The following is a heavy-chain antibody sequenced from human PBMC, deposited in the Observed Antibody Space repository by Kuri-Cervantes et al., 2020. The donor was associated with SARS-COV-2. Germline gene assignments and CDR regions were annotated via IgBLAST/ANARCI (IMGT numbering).Heavy chain of an antibody. J-gene: IGHJ6*03. CDR3: ARGNYDSSGYYQRTYYYYYYMDV. V-gene: IGHV3-21*01. CDR1: GFTFSSYS. D-gene: IGHD3-22*01. CDR2: ISSSSSYI. Sequence: GGSLRLSCAASGFTFSSYSMNWVRQAPGKGLERVSSISSSSSYIYYADSVKGRFTISRDNAKNSLYLQMNSLRAEDTAVYYCARGNYDSSGYYQRTYYYYYYMDVWGKGTTVTVSS.